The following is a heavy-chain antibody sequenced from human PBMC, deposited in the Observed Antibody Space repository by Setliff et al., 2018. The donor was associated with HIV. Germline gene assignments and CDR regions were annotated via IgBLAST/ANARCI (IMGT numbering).Heavy chain of an antibody. V-gene: IGHV3-23*01. Sequence: PGGSLRLSCAASGFTFSNYAMSWVRQAPGEGLEWVSAILSTGERTFYADSVKGRLTISRDNSKNTVYLQMNSLRAEDTAVYYCTRMIPPRSNRFSSGWFDYWGQGTVVTVSS. CDR1: GFTFSNYA. D-gene: IGHD6-19*01. J-gene: IGHJ4*02. CDR2: ILSTGERT. CDR3: TRMIPPRSNRFSSGWFDY.